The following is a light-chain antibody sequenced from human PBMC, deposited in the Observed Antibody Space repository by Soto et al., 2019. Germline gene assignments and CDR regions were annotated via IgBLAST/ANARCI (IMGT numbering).Light chain of an antibody. CDR1: QSVSIY. J-gene: IGKJ5*01. Sequence: EIVLTQSPATLSLSPGERATLSCRASQSVSIYLAWYQQKPGQAPRLLIYDASNRATGIPARFSGSGSGTDFTLTISSLETEDFAVYYCQQRRNWPMITFGQGTRLDIK. CDR3: QQRRNWPMIT. CDR2: DAS. V-gene: IGKV3-11*01.